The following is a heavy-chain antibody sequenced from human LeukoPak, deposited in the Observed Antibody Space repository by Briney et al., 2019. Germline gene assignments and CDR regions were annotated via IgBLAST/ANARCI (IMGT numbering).Heavy chain of an antibody. CDR2: ISGSGGST. CDR3: AKNPGEWELLYGAFNI. D-gene: IGHD1-26*01. Sequence: PGGSLRLSCAASGFTLSSYGMSWVRQAPGKGVEWVSAISGSGGSTYYADSVKGRFTISRDNSKNTLHLQMNSLSAEDTAVYYCAKNPGEWELLYGAFNIWGQGTMVTVPS. CDR1: GFTLSSYG. J-gene: IGHJ3*02. V-gene: IGHV3-23*01.